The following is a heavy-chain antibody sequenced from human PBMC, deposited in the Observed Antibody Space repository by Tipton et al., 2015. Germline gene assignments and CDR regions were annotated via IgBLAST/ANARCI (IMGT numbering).Heavy chain of an antibody. CDR3: APRLVGCGGECYVFAN. J-gene: IGHJ4*02. CDR2: IIPIFGTA. D-gene: IGHD2-21*01. CDR1: GGTFSTYA. Sequence: QVQLVQSGAEVKKPGSSVKVSCKASGGTFSTYAFSWVRQAPGQGLEWMGWIIPIFGTANYTQRFQGRVTITEDKSTSTAYMELSSLTSEDTAVYYCAPRLVGCGGECYVFANWGQGTLVTVSS. V-gene: IGHV1-69*06.